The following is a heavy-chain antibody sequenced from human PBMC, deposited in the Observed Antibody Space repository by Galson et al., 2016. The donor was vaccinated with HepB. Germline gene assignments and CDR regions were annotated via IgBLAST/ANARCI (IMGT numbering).Heavy chain of an antibody. CDR3: AKPHTSGWFTSFDH. D-gene: IGHD6-19*01. CDR2: IGLSGSIT. CDR1: GFAFSSYA. V-gene: IGHV3-23*01. J-gene: IGHJ4*02. Sequence: SLRLSCAASGFAFSSYAVNWVRQAPGKRLEWIASIGLSGSITHYSDSVKGRFTTSRDSSKNTAYLEMNSLRADDTAIYYCAKPHTSGWFTSFDHWGQGTLVTVSS.